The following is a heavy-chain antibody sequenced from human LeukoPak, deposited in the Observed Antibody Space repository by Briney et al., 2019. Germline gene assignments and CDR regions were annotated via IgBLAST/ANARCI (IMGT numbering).Heavy chain of an antibody. CDR1: GFTFNSYA. J-gene: IGHJ4*02. V-gene: IGHV3-23*01. CDR2: ISGSGGST. D-gene: IGHD6-13*01. Sequence: PGGSLRFSCAASGFTFNSYAMRWVRQAPGKGLEWVSAISGSGGSTYYADSVKGRFTISRDNSKNTLYLQMNSLRAQDTAVYYCAKGNSSSWYAPLDYWGQGTLVTVSS. CDR3: AKGNSSSWYAPLDY.